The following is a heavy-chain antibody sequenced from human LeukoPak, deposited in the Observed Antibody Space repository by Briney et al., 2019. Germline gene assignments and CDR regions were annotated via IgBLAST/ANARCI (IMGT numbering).Heavy chain of an antibody. D-gene: IGHD6-6*01. J-gene: IGHJ4*02. CDR2: INTNSGGT. CDR1: GYTFTGYY. Sequence: VASVKVSCKASGYTFTGYYMHWVRHAPGQGLEWMGRINTNSGGTNYAQKFQGRVTMTRDTSISTAYMELSRLRSDDTAVYYCARDLPRYSSSSPADYWGQGTLVTVSS. CDR3: ARDLPRYSSSSPADY. V-gene: IGHV1-2*06.